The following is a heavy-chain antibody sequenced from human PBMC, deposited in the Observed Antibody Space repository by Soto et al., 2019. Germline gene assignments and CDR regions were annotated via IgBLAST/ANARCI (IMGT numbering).Heavy chain of an antibody. D-gene: IGHD1-1*01. V-gene: IGHV5-51*01. J-gene: IGHJ6*03. CDR3: ARLIGTVHYYYYYMDV. CDR1: GYSFTSYW. CDR2: IYPGDSDT. Sequence: GESLKISCKGSGYSFTSYWIGWVRQMPGKGLEWMGIIYPGDSDTRYSPSFQGQVTISADKSISTAYLQWSSLKASDTAMHYCARLIGTVHYYYYYMDVWGKGTTVTVSS.